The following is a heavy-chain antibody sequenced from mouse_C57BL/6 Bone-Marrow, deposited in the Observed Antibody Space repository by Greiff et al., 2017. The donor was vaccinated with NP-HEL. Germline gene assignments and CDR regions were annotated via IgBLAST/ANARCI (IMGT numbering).Heavy chain of an antibody. V-gene: IGHV5-12*01. Sequence: EVQVVESGGGLVQPGGSLKLSCAASGFTFSDYYMYWVRQTPEKRLEWVAYISNGGGSTYYPDTVKGRFTISRDNAKNTLYLQMSRLKSEDTAMYYCARHDSYSNSYYAMDYWGQGTSVTVSS. D-gene: IGHD2-5*01. CDR1: GFTFSDYY. J-gene: IGHJ4*01. CDR3: ARHDSYSNSYYAMDY. CDR2: ISNGGGST.